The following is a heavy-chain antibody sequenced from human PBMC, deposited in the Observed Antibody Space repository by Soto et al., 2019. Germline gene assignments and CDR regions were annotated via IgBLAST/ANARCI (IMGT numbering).Heavy chain of an antibody. CDR2: IYPGDSDT. D-gene: IGHD2-15*01. J-gene: IGHJ4*02. CDR1: GYSFSSYG. Sequence: PXESLTISCEVSGYSFSSYGIGWVRQMPGKGLEWVGIIYPGDSDTRYSPSFQGQVTISADKSISTAYLQWSSLKASDTAIYYCARHLRATPFDSWGQGTLVTVSS. V-gene: IGHV5-51*01. CDR3: ARHLRATPFDS.